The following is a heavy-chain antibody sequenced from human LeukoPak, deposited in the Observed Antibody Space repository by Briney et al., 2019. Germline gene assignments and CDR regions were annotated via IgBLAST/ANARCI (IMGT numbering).Heavy chain of an antibody. CDR1: GLTVSNHW. Sequence: GGSLRLSCVASGLTVSNHWMSWVRQAPGKGLEWVANIREERGQEYYVDSVKGRFTISKNSAKNSLYLQMNTLRVEGTAMYYCASLDTAKQPLANHWGQGTLVTVSS. CDR2: IREERGQE. V-gene: IGHV3-7*03. CDR3: ASLDTAKQPLANH. D-gene: IGHD5-18*01. J-gene: IGHJ5*02.